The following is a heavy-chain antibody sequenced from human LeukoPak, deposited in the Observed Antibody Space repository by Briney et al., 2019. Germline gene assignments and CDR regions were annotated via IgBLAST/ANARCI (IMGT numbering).Heavy chain of an antibody. V-gene: IGHV4-34*01. D-gene: IGHD2-2*01. CDR3: AITAIVVVLAAQYNWFDP. CDR2: INHSGST. J-gene: IGHJ5*02. CDR1: GGSFSGYY. Sequence: PSETLSLTCAVYGGSFSGYYWSWIRQPPGKGLEWIGEINHSGSTNYNPSLKSRVTISVDTSKNQFSLKLSSVTAADTAVYYCAITAIVVVLAAQYNWFDPWGQGTLVTVSS.